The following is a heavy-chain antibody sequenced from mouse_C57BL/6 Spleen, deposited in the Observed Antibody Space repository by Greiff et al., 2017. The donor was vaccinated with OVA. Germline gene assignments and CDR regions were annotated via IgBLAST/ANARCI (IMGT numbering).Heavy chain of an antibody. D-gene: IGHD1-1*02. CDR1: GYTFTSYW. J-gene: IGHJ2*01. V-gene: IGHV1-59*01. CDR2: IDPSDSYT. CDR3: SRDYGYFDD. Sequence: QVQLQQPGAELVRPGTSVKLSCKASGYTFTSYWMHWVKQRPGQGLEWIGVIDPSDSYTNYNQKFKGKSTLTVDKSSSTAYMQLSSLTSEDSAVYYCSRDYGYFDDWGQGTTLTVSS.